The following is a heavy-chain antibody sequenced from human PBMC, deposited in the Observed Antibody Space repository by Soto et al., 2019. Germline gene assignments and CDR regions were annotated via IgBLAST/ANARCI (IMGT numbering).Heavy chain of an antibody. CDR1: GGSISSGDYY. J-gene: IGHJ5*02. D-gene: IGHD6-13*01. Sequence: QLQLQESAPGLVKPSQTLSLTCTVSGGSISSGDYYWSWIRQPPGKGLEWIGYIYYSGSTYYNPSLKRRVTISVDTSKNQFSLKLSSVTAADTAVYYCARERPDGSRLDPWGQGTLVTVSS. CDR2: IYYSGST. CDR3: ARERPDGSRLDP. V-gene: IGHV4-30-4*01.